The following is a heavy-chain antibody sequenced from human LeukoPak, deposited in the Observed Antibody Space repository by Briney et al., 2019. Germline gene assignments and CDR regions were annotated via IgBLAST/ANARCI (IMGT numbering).Heavy chain of an antibody. V-gene: IGHV3-21*01. CDR3: ARDLYDILTGSRGIDY. Sequence: PGGSLRLSCAASGFTFSSYSMSWVRQAPGKGLEWVSSISSSSSYIYYADSVKGRFTISRDNAKNSLYLQMNSLRAEDTAVYYCARDLYDILTGSRGIDYWGQGTLVTVSS. CDR2: ISSSSSYI. D-gene: IGHD3-9*01. CDR1: GFTFSSYS. J-gene: IGHJ4*02.